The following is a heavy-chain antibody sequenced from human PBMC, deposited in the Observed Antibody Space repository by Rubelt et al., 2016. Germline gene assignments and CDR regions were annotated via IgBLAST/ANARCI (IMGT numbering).Heavy chain of an antibody. V-gene: IGHV1-58*02. CDR1: GFAFSTSA. J-gene: IGHJ6*02. D-gene: IGHD3-10*01. CDR2: IIVGSGNT. CDR3: ARDLGTSFNGLDI. Sequence: QMQLVLSGPEVKKPGTSLMISCKASGFAFSTSAIQWVRQAPGQRPEWIGWIIVGSGNTNYAQNFQDRVTITRDMSTRTAYLELSSLRSEDTAVYYCARDLGTSFNGLDIWGQGTTVTVSS.